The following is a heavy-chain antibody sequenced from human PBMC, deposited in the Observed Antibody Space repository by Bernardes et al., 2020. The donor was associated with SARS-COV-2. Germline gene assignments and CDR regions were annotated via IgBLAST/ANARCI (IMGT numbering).Heavy chain of an antibody. CDR3: ARGDWQAVAGTLTFYYSYDMDV. CDR1: GFTFSDYY. D-gene: IGHD6-19*01. V-gene: IGHV3-11*04. J-gene: IGHJ6*02. Sequence: GGSLRLSCAASGFTFSDYYMTWIRQAPGKGLEWVSYISTSSRTTYYADSVKGRFTISRDNAKNSLSLQMDSLRAEDTAVYYCARGDWQAVAGTLTFYYSYDMDVWGQGTTVTVSS. CDR2: ISTSSRTT.